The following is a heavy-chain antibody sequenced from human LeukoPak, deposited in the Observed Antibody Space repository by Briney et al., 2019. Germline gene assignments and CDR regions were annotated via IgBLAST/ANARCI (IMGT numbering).Heavy chain of an antibody. CDR3: ARGGTTVAGTFWFDP. J-gene: IGHJ5*02. CDR1: GGSFSGYY. V-gene: IGHV4-34*01. CDR2: IYHTGSS. D-gene: IGHD6-19*01. Sequence: SETLSLTCAVYGGSFSGYYWSWIRQPPGKGLEWIGEIYHTGSSNYNPSLKSRVTISVDKSKSQFSLKLSSVTAADTAVYYCARGGTTVAGTFWFDPWGQGTLVTVSS.